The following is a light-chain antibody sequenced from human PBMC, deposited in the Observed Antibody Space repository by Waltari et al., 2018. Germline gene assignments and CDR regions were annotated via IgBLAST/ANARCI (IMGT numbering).Light chain of an antibody. J-gene: IGKJ2*01. CDR2: LGS. Sequence: DILMTQSPLSLPVTPGEPAYISCRSSQSLLHSNGNKDLDWYLQKPGQSPQVLLYLGSNRASGVPDRFSGSGSGTDFTLNISRVEAEDVVVYYCMQILQPARTFGQGTRLEIK. CDR3: MQILQPART. V-gene: IGKV2-28*01. CDR1: QSLLHSNGNKD.